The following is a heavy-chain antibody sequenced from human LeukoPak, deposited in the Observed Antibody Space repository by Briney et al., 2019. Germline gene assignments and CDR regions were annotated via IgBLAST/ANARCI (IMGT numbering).Heavy chain of an antibody. CDR1: GFTFSNAW. V-gene: IGHV3-15*01. D-gene: IGHD1-14*01. Sequence: GGSLRLSCAASGFTFSNAWMTWVRQAPGKGLEWVGRIKSKTNGGTTDYAAPVEGRFTISRDDSKNTLYLQMNSLKTEDTAMYYCARNGGGYIRDPYYFDYWGQGTLVTVSS. CDR2: IKSKTNGGTT. CDR3: ARNGGGYIRDPYYFDY. J-gene: IGHJ4*02.